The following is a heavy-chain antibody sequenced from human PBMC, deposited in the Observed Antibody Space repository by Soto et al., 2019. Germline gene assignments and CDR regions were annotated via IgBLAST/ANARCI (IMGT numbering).Heavy chain of an antibody. D-gene: IGHD5-12*01. V-gene: IGHV3-23*01. Sequence: PGGSLRLSCVASGFTFSAYALSWVRQAPGKGLECVSSFSGSGGSTYYSDSVKGRFTISRDNSKNTLYLQMNSLRADDTAVYYCAKSYSAYGFASRLDYWGQGTLVTVSS. CDR2: FSGSGGST. J-gene: IGHJ4*02. CDR3: AKSYSAYGFASRLDY. CDR1: GFTFSAYA.